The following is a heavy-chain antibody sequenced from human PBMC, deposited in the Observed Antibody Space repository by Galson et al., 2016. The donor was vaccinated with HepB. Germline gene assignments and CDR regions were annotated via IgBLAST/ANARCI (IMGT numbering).Heavy chain of an antibody. V-gene: IGHV3-23*01. D-gene: IGHD3-10*01. J-gene: IGHJ6*02. CDR3: AKAQGSMVRDYYYGLDV. CDR2: ISGSAGRT. CDR1: GFTFSSYA. Sequence: SLRLSCASSGFTFSSYAMTWVRQAPGKGLEWVSAISGSAGRTFYADSVKGRFTISRDNSKNTLYRQMDGLRAEDSALYYCAKAQGSMVRDYYYGLDVWGQGTTVTVSS.